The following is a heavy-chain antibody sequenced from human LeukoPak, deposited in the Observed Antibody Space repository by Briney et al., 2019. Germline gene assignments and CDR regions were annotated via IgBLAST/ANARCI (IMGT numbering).Heavy chain of an antibody. J-gene: IGHJ3*02. CDR3: ARVEWELGPTDAFDI. V-gene: IGHV4-59*01. CDR2: IYYSGST. D-gene: IGHD1-26*01. CDR1: GGSISSYY. Sequence: SETLSLTCTVSGGSISSYYWSWIRQPPGKGLEWIGYIYYSGSTNYNPSLKSRVTISVDTSKNQFSLKLSSVTAADTAVYYCARVEWELGPTDAFDIWVQGTMVTVSS.